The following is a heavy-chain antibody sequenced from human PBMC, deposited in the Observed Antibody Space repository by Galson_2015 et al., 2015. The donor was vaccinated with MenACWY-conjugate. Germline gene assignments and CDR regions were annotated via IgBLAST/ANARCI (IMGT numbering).Heavy chain of an antibody. J-gene: IGHJ6*02. Sequence: QSGAEVKKPGESLKISCKGSGYSFTTHWIAWVRQMPEKGLEWMGIIYPGDSDTRYSPSFQGQVTISVDKSLSTAYLQWSSLKASDTGMYYRARDQLPSTYYYYGMDVWGQGTTVTVSS. CDR2: IYPGDSDT. V-gene: IGHV5-51*01. CDR1: GYSFTTHW. CDR3: ARDQLPSTYYYYGMDV. D-gene: IGHD2-2*01.